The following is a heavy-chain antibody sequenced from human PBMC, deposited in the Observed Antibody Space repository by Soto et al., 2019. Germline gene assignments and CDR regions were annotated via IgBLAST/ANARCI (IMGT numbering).Heavy chain of an antibody. Sequence: GGSLRLSCAASGFTFDDYTMHWVRQAPGKGLEWVSLISWDGGSTYYADSVKGRFTISRDNSKNSLYLQMNSLRTEDSALYYCAKLASSSLCDYWGQGTLVTVSS. D-gene: IGHD6-6*01. CDR3: AKLASSSLCDY. V-gene: IGHV3-43*01. CDR2: ISWDGGST. CDR1: GFTFDDYT. J-gene: IGHJ4*02.